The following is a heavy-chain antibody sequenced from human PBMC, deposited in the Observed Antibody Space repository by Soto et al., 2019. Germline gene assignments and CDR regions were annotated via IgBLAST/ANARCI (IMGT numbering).Heavy chain of an antibody. Sequence: GGSLRLSCAASGFTFSSYAMSWVRQAPGKGLEWVSAISGSGGSTYYADSVKGRFTISRDNSKNTLYLQMNSLRAEDTAVYYCAIEYYGSGRSNYYYYGMDVWGQGTTVTVSS. CDR3: AIEYYGSGRSNYYYYGMDV. D-gene: IGHD3-10*01. J-gene: IGHJ6*02. V-gene: IGHV3-23*01. CDR2: ISGSGGST. CDR1: GFTFSSYA.